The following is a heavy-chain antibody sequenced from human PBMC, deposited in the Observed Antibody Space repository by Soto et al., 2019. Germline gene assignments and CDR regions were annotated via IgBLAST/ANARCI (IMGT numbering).Heavy chain of an antibody. V-gene: IGHV4-59*01. CDR1: GDSFSSYY. D-gene: IGHD6-6*01. J-gene: IGHJ4*02. CDR3: AALDGALDY. Sequence: XESLSLPCTVSGDSFSSYYWTWIRQPPGKRLEWVAYIFHTGNTNYNPSLKSRVTISVDTSKNQFSLKLRSVTPADTAVYYCAALDGALDYWGPGTLVTVSS. CDR2: IFHTGNT.